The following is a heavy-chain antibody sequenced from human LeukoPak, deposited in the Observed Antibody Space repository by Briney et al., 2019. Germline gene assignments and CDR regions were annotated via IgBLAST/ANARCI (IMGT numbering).Heavy chain of an antibody. CDR2: ISGSGGST. CDR1: GFTFSSYA. D-gene: IGHD5/OR15-5a*01. J-gene: IGHJ4*02. V-gene: IGHV3-23*01. Sequence: GGSLRLSCAASGFTFSSYATSWVRQAPGKGLEWVSAISGSGGSTYYADSVKGRFTISRDNSKNTLYLQMNSLRAEDTAVYYCAKDRRRESVSNFDYWGQGTLVTVSS. CDR3: AKDRRRESVSNFDY.